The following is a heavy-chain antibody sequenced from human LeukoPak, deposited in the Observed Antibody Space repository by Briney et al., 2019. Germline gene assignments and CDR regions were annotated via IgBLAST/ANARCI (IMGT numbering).Heavy chain of an antibody. Sequence: GGSLRLSCAGSGFIFSQFWMQWVRQVPGKGLVWVSRINGDGSSTNYADSVKGRFTISRDNAKNTLYLQMNSLRAEDTAVYYCARDGLPAARDIWGQGTMVTVSS. CDR3: ARDGLPAARDI. V-gene: IGHV3-74*01. CDR1: GFIFSQFW. CDR2: INGDGSST. J-gene: IGHJ3*02. D-gene: IGHD6-6*01.